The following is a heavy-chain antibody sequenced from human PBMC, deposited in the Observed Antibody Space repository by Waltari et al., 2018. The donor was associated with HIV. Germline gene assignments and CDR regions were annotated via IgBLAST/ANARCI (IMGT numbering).Heavy chain of an antibody. V-gene: IGHV3-30*18. CDR1: GLPFSSYA. Sequence: QVQLVESGGGVVQPGRSLRPSCAASGLPFSSYAMHWVRQGPGKGLEWVAVISYYGDNKYYADSVKGRFTISRDNSKNTLYLQMNSLRTEDTAVYYCAKGASGWSPGYWGQGTLVTVSS. J-gene: IGHJ4*02. D-gene: IGHD6-19*01. CDR3: AKGASGWSPGY. CDR2: ISYYGDNK.